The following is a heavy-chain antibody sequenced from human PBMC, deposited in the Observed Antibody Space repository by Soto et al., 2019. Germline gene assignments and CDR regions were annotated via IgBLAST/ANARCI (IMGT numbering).Heavy chain of an antibody. CDR2: IFPTDEK. J-gene: IGHJ6*02. CDR3: ARIFGAGWSGGFSYYGMDV. Sequence: QVTLKESGPVLMKTTETLTLTCAVSGFSLGNDGMGVTWIRQTPGRALEWLAHIFPTDEKSYSPTLKNRLVNSKDTSKSKGVLTKTNVNPQDTATYYCARIFGAGWSGGFSYYGMDVWGQGTAVTVS. CDR1: GFSLGNDGMG. D-gene: IGHD6-19*01. V-gene: IGHV2-26*01.